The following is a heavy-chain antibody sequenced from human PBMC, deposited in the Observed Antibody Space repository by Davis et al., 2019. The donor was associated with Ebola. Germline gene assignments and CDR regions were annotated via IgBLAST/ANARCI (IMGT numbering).Heavy chain of an antibody. CDR1: GGSFSGYY. D-gene: IGHD2-21*01. V-gene: IGHV4-34*01. CDR2: INHSGST. J-gene: IGHJ2*01. Sequence: PSETLSLTCAVYGGSFSGYYWSWIRQPPGKGLEWIGEINHSGSTNYNPSLKSRVTISVDTSKTQFSLKLSSVTAADTAVYYCARGRVSPRRYFDLWGRGTLVTVSS. CDR3: ARGRVSPRRYFDL.